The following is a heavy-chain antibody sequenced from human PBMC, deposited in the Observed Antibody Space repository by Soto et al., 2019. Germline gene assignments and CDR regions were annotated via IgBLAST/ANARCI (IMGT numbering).Heavy chain of an antibody. Sequence: EVQLVESGGGLVQPGGSLRLSCAASGFTFSSYSMNWVRQAPGKGLEWVSYISSSSSTIYYADSVKGRFTISRDNAKNSLYLQMNSLRDEDTAVYYCARDPSMVRGVHYFDYWGQGTLDTVSS. CDR1: GFTFSSYS. D-gene: IGHD3-10*01. J-gene: IGHJ4*02. CDR3: ARDPSMVRGVHYFDY. CDR2: ISSSSSTI. V-gene: IGHV3-48*02.